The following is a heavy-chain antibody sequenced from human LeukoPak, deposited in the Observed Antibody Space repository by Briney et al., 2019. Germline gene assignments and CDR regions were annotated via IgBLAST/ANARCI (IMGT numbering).Heavy chain of an antibody. J-gene: IGHJ4*02. Sequence: PSETLSLTCAVSGGSISSSNWWSWVRQPPEKGLEWIGEIYHSGSTNYNPSLKSRVTISVDKSKNQFSLKLSSVTAADTAVYYCASMSYYYDSSGYQTFDYWGQGTLVTVSS. CDR3: ASMSYYYDSSGYQTFDY. CDR1: GGSISSSNW. V-gene: IGHV4-4*02. D-gene: IGHD3-22*01. CDR2: IYHSGST.